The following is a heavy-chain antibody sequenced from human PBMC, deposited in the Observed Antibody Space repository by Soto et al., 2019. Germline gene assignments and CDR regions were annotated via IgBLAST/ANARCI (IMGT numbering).Heavy chain of an antibody. D-gene: IGHD3-22*01. J-gene: IGHJ4*02. CDR1: GYSFTSYW. V-gene: IGHV5-51*01. CDR2: IYPGDSDT. CDR3: ARPQGDSSGYYYEEDY. Sequence: GESLKISCKGSGYSFTSYWIGRVRQMPGKGLEWMGIIYPGDSDTRYSPSFQGQVTISADKSISTAYLQWSSLKASDTAMYYCARPQGDSSGYYYEEDYWGQGTLVTVSS.